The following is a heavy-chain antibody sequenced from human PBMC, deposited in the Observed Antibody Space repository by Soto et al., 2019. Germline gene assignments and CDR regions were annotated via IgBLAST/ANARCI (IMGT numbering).Heavy chain of an antibody. J-gene: IGHJ4*02. CDR1: GFTFSSYW. V-gene: IGHV3-74*03. Sequence: PGGSLRLSCAAPGFTFSSYWMHWVRQAPGKGLVWVSRINSDGSRTMYADSVKGRFTISRDNAKNTLYLQMNSLRAEDTAVYYCAREAAVIMSPDSWGQGTLVTVSS. D-gene: IGHD2-21*01. CDR2: INSDGSRT. CDR3: AREAAVIMSPDS.